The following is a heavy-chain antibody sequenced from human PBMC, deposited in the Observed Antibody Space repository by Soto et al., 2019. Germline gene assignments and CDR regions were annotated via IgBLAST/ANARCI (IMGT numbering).Heavy chain of an antibody. Sequence: SVSNAWMNWVRQAPGKGLEWVGRIKSKTDGGTTDYAAPVKGRFTISRDDSKNTMYLQMNSLKTEDTAVYYCTTHSSGYYYPAFDIWGQGTRVTVSS. CDR3: TTHSSGYYYPAFDI. CDR1: SVSNAW. J-gene: IGHJ3*02. V-gene: IGHV3-15*07. CDR2: IKSKTDGGTT. D-gene: IGHD3-22*01.